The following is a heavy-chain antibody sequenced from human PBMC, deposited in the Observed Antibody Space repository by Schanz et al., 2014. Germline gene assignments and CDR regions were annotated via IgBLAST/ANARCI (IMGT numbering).Heavy chain of an antibody. CDR2: IIPIHGIT. J-gene: IGHJ5*02. V-gene: IGHV1-69*02. CDR3: TSEAHNHDGLRSYSHL. D-gene: IGHD3-10*01. Sequence: QVQLVQSGAEVKKPGSSMKVSCKASGGTFSTYPINWLRQAPGQGLEWMGRIIPIHGITNYAQRFQGRVTITADKSSDTAYMELSSLRSEHTAVYFCTSEAHNHDGLRSYSHLWGQGTLVTVTS. CDR1: GGTFSTYP.